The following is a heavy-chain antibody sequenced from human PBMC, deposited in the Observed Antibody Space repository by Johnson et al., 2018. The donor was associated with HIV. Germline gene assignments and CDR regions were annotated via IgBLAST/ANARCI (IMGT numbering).Heavy chain of an antibody. J-gene: IGHJ3*02. CDR1: GFTFSSYA. CDR3: GRPRIQLWSLDAFDI. V-gene: IGHV3-30*09. Sequence: VESGGGVVQPGRSLRLSCAASGFTFSSYAIHWVRQAPGKGLEWVAVISNDGSNKNYADSVRGRFAISRDNSKNTLYLQMNSLRGEDTAVYYCGRPRIQLWSLDAFDIWGQGTMVTVSS. CDR2: ISNDGSNK. D-gene: IGHD5-18*01.